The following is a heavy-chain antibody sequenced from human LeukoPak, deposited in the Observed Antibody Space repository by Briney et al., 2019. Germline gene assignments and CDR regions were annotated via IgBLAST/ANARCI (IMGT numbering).Heavy chain of an antibody. Sequence: SETLSLTCAVYGGSFSGHYWSWIRQPPGKGLEWIGEINHSGSTDYNPSLKSRVTISVDTSKNQFSLKLSSVTAADTAVYYCARQACKKGACFYYFDYHMDVWGKGTTVTISS. CDR1: GGSFSGHY. J-gene: IGHJ6*03. V-gene: IGHV4-34*01. D-gene: IGHD2-21*02. CDR2: INHSGST. CDR3: ARQACKKGACFYYFDYHMDV.